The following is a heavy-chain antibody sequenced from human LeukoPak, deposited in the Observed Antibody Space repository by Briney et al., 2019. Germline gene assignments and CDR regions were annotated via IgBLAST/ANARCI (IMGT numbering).Heavy chain of an antibody. D-gene: IGHD3-10*01. Sequence: GGSLRLSCAASGFTFRSYARHWVRHDPGKGLEWVAVISYDGSNKYYADSVKGRFTISRDNSKNTLYLQMNSLRAEDTAVYYCASTGDFDYWGQGTLVTVSS. CDR2: ISYDGSNK. CDR3: ASTGDFDY. J-gene: IGHJ4*02. CDR1: GFTFRSYA. V-gene: IGHV3-30-3*01.